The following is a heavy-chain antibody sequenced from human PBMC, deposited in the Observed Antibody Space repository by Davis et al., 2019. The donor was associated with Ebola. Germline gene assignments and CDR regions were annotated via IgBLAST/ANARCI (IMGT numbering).Heavy chain of an antibody. V-gene: IGHV3-23*01. CDR2: ISGRGTTI. D-gene: IGHD5-24*01. J-gene: IGHJ4*02. CDR3: ARVGDGGNDY. CDR1: GFTFSSSA. Sequence: GESLKISCAASGFTFSSSAMSWVRQAPGKGLEWVSVISGRGTTIYYADSVKGRFTISRDNAKNSLYLQMNSLRAEDTAVYYCARVGDGGNDYWGQGTLVTVSS.